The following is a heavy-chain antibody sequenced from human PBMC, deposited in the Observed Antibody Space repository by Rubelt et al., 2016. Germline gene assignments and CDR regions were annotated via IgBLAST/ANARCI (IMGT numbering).Heavy chain of an antibody. CDR2: ISAYNGNT. V-gene: IGHV1-18*01. J-gene: IGHJ6*02. Sequence: GISWVRQAPGQGLEWMGWISAYNGNTNYAQKLQGRVTMTTDTSTSTAYMELRSLRSDDTAVYYGARDAPMIPYYYGMDVWGQGTTVTVSS. CDR3: ARDAPMIPYYYGMDV. CDR1: G. D-gene: IGHD3-22*01.